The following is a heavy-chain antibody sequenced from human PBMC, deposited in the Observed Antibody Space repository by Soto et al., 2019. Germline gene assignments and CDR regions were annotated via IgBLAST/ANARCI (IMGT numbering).Heavy chain of an antibody. V-gene: IGHV1-3*01. CDR1: GYTFTSYA. D-gene: IGHD2-8*02. CDR3: AGGGGVGFGDYTTGGMDV. J-gene: IGHJ6*02. CDR2: INAGNGNT. Sequence: QVQLVQSGAEVKKPGASVKVSCKASGYTFTSYAMHWVRQAPGQRLEWMGWINAGNGNTKYSQKFQGRVTITRDTTASTAYMELSSQRSEDTAVYYCAGGGGVGFGDYTTGGMDVWGQGTTVTVSS.